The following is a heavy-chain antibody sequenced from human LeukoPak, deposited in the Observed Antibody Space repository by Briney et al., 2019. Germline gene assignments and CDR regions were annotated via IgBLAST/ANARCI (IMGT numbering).Heavy chain of an antibody. Sequence: PGGSLTLSCAASGFTFSNAWMSWVRQAPGKGLEWVGRIKTKTDGDGGTTDYAAPVKGRFTVSRDDSKNTLYLQMNSLKTEDTAVYYCTTNDAFDIWGQATMVTVSS. CDR1: GFTFSNAW. J-gene: IGHJ3*02. CDR2: IKTKTDGDGGTT. CDR3: TTNDAFDI. V-gene: IGHV3-15*01.